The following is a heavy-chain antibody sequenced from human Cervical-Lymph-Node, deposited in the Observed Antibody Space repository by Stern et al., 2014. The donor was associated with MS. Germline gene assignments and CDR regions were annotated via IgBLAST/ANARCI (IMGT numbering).Heavy chain of an antibody. Sequence: EVQLEESGGGLVKPGGSLRLSCAASGFTFSSYSMNWVRQAPGKGLEWVSSISSSSSYIYYADSVKGRFTISRDNAKNSLYLQMNRLRAGGTAVYYCARDNSSWFLVYYWGQGTLVTVSS. CDR3: ARDNSSWFLVYY. J-gene: IGHJ4*02. V-gene: IGHV3-21*01. CDR1: GFTFSSYS. CDR2: ISSSSSYI. D-gene: IGHD6-13*01.